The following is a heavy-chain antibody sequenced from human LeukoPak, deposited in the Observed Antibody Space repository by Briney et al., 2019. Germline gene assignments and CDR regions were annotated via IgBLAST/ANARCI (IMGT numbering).Heavy chain of an antibody. CDR3: AREGIVVVTDPYWYFDL. D-gene: IGHD2-21*02. Sequence: GGSLRLSCAASGFTVSSHDMSWVRQAPGKGLEWVANIKQDGSEKFYVDSVKGRFTISRDNAKNSLYLQMNSLRAEDTAVYYCAREGIVVVTDPYWYFDLWGRGTLVTVSS. CDR1: GFTVSSHD. CDR2: IKQDGSEK. J-gene: IGHJ2*01. V-gene: IGHV3-7*05.